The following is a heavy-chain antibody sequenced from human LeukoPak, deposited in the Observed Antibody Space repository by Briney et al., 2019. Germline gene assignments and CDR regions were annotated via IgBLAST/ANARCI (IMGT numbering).Heavy chain of an antibody. CDR2: IKSKTDGGTT. D-gene: IGHD4-17*01. J-gene: IGHJ4*02. V-gene: IGHV3-15*01. CDR3: TSDIISTGTTIPLDY. CDR1: GFTFSNAW. Sequence: GGSLRLSCAASGFTFSNAWMSWVRQAPGKGLEWVGRIKSKTDGGTTDYAAPVKGRFTISRDDSKNTLYLQMNSLKTEDAAVYYCTSDIISTGTTIPLDYWGQGTLVTVSS.